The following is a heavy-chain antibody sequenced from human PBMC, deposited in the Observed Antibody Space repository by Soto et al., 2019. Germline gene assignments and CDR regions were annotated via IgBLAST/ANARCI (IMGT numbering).Heavy chain of an antibody. CDR1: GFTFSDFG. Sequence: QVQLVESGGGVIQPGRSLRLPCKASGFTFSDFGMHWVRQAPGKGLEWVSAIWYDGSYQYYADPVRGRFTTSRDNSNNTLFLQMNSLRVEDTAVYYCARDRLITYGAKIAPDHWGQGALVTVSS. V-gene: IGHV3-33*01. J-gene: IGHJ5*02. D-gene: IGHD3-16*01. CDR3: ARDRLITYGAKIAPDH. CDR2: IWYDGSYQ.